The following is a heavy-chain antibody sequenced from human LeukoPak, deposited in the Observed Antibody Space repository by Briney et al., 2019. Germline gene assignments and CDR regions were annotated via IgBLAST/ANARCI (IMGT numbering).Heavy chain of an antibody. Sequence: PSETLSLTCTVSGGSISTTNYYWGWIRQPPGRDLEWIGSIYSSGNTYYNPSLESRVTISVDTSKNQLSLKLTSATAADTSVYYCARLSGLRSPFDPWGQGTLVAVSS. D-gene: IGHD3-3*01. CDR3: ARLSGLRSPFDP. CDR2: IYSSGNT. CDR1: GGSISTTNYY. J-gene: IGHJ5*02. V-gene: IGHV4-39*01.